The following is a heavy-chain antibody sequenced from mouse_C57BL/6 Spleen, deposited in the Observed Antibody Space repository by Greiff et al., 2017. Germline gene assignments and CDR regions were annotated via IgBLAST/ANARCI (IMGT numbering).Heavy chain of an antibody. J-gene: IGHJ3*01. V-gene: IGHV1-80*01. D-gene: IGHD1-1*01. CDR2: IYPGDGDT. Sequence: QVQLQQSGAELVKPGASVKISCKASGYAFSSYWMNWVKQRPGTGLEWIGQIYPGDGDTNYNGKFKGKATLTADKSSSTAYMQLSSLTSEDSAVYFCARKDYGSSYGFAYWGQGTLVTVSA. CDR1: GYAFSSYW. CDR3: ARKDYGSSYGFAY.